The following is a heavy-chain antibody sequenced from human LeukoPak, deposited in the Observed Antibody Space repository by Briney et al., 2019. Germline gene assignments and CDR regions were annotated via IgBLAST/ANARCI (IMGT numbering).Heavy chain of an antibody. D-gene: IGHD3-16*02. V-gene: IGHV3-23*01. CDR1: GFTFTSYA. J-gene: IGHJ4*02. CDR3: ARLTFGGVIGFDY. CDR2: IDTSGAYT. Sequence: PGGSLRLSCAAPGFTFTSYAMSWVRQAPAKGLEWVSAIDTSGAYTYYADSVKGRFTIYRDNSKNTLYLQMNSLRAEDAAVYYCARLTFGGVIGFDYWGEGTLVTVSS.